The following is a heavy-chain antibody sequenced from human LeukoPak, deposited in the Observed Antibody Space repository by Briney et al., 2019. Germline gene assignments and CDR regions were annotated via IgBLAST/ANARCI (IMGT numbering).Heavy chain of an antibody. V-gene: IGHV1-2*02. Sequence: ASVKVSCKASANTFTGYYMHWVRQAPGQGLEWMGWINPNRGGTDYAQRFHGRVTMTRDTSISTAYMQLSRLTSDDTAVYYCARVYYYYDSSGILTLYFDYWGQGTLVTVSS. CDR1: ANTFTGYY. CDR2: INPNRGGT. D-gene: IGHD3-22*01. J-gene: IGHJ4*02. CDR3: ARVYYYYDSSGILTLYFDY.